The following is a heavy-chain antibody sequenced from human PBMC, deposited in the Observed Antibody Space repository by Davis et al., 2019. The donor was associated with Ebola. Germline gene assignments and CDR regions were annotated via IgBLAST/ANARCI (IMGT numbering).Heavy chain of an antibody. J-gene: IGHJ5*02. Sequence: SETLSLTCTVSGGSISSSSYYWGWIRQPPGKGLEWIGSIYYSGSTIYNPSLKSRVSISVDTSKNQFSLKLSSVTAADTAVYYCARWDDFWSGLGNWFDPWGQGTLVTVSS. D-gene: IGHD3-3*01. CDR1: GGSISSSSYY. CDR2: IYYSGST. V-gene: IGHV4-39*01. CDR3: ARWDDFWSGLGNWFDP.